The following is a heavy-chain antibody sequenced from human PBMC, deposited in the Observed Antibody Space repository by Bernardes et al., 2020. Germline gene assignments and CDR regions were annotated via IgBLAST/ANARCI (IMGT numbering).Heavy chain of an antibody. D-gene: IGHD3-16*01. V-gene: IGHV2-5*02. J-gene: IGHJ3*02. Sequence: SGNTLLKPTQTLTLTCPFSWFSLSPSGVGVGWIRQPPGKALEWLALIYWDDDKRYSPSLKSRLTITKDTSKNQVVLTMTNMDPVDTATYYCAHRYSGERGGNRAFDIWGQGTMVTVSS. CDR2: IYWDDDK. CDR1: WFSLSPSGVG. CDR3: AHRYSGERGGNRAFDI.